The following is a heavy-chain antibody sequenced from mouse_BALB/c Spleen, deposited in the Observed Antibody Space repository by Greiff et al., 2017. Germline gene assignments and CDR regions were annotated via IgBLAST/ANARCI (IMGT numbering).Heavy chain of an antibody. CDR2: IYPGDGDT. D-gene: IGHD1-1*01. CDR3: ARGSYEIYYAMDY. CDR1: GYAFSSSW. J-gene: IGHJ4*01. Sequence: QVQLQQSGPELVKPGASVKISCKASGYAFSSSWMNWVKQRPGQGLEWIGRIYPGDGDTNYNGKFKGKATLTADKSSSTAYMQLSSLTSVDSAVYFCARGSYEIYYAMDYWGQGTSVTVSS. V-gene: IGHV1-82*01.